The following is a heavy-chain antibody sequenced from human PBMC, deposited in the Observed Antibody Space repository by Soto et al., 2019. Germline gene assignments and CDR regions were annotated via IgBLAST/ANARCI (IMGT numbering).Heavy chain of an antibody. D-gene: IGHD4-17*01. CDR3: ARTLYGDNVDY. Sequence: GASVKVSCKASGYIFTNYDINWVRQATGQGLEYLGWINPNSGNTGYVQKFKGRVTMTRNTSINTAYMELNSLRSEDTAVYYCARTLYGDNVDYWGQGTLVTVSS. CDR1: GYIFTNYD. V-gene: IGHV1-8*01. CDR2: INPNSGNT. J-gene: IGHJ4*02.